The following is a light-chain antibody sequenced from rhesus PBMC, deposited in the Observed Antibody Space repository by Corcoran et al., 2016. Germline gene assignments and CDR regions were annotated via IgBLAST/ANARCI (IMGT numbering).Light chain of an antibody. Sequence: DIQMTQSPSSLSASVGDRVTITCRASQDISSWLAWYQQKPGKAPNLLIYKASSLQSGVPSSFSGSGSGTDFTLTISRLQPEDFATYYCQQYNGAPPWTFGQGTKVEIK. CDR1: QDISSW. CDR2: KAS. CDR3: QQYNGAPPWT. J-gene: IGKJ1*01. V-gene: IGKV1-21*01.